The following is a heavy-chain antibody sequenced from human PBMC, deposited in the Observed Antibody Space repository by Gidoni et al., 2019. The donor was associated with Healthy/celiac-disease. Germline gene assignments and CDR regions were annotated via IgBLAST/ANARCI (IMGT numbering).Heavy chain of an antibody. Sequence: QRQLQESGPGLVKPAETLSLTCTVSGGSISSSSYYWGGIRQPPGTGLEWIGSIYYSGSTYYNPSLKSRVTISVDTSKNQFSLKLSSVTAADTAVYYCAATIFGVVEGYYYMDVWGKGTTVTVSS. CDR3: AATIFGVVEGYYYMDV. CDR1: GGSISSSSYY. D-gene: IGHD3-3*01. CDR2: IYYSGST. V-gene: IGHV4-39*01. J-gene: IGHJ6*03.